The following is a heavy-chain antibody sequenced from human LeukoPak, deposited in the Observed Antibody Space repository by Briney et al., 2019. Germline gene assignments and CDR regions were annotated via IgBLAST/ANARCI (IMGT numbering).Heavy chain of an antibody. V-gene: IGHV3-73*01. D-gene: IGHD3-22*01. CDR1: GFTFSGYA. CDR2: IRSKANSYAT. CDR3: TRRESGWSSGYYYFDY. J-gene: IGHJ4*02. Sequence: HAGGSLRLSCAASGFTFSGYAMHWVRQASGKGLEWVGRIRSKANSYATAYAASVKGRFTISRDESKNTAYLQMNSLKTEDTAVYYCTRRESGWSSGYYYFDYWGQGTLVTVSS.